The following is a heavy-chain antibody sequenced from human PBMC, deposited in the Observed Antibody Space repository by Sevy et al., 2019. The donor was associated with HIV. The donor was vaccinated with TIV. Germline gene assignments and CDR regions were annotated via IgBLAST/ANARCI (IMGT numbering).Heavy chain of an antibody. V-gene: IGHV4-61*02. CDR1: GGSTISGAYY. J-gene: IGHJ4*02. CDR2: IYTSGGGGT. CDR3: ARELGY. Sequence: TLSLTCTVSGGSTISGAYYWSWIRQPAGKGLEWIGRIYTSGGGGTNYNPSLKSRVTMSLDTSKNQISLNLSSVTAAGTAVYYCARELGYWGQGTLVTVSS.